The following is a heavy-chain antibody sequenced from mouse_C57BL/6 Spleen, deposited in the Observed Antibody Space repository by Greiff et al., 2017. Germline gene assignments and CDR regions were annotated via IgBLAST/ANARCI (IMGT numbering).Heavy chain of an antibody. CDR3: ARWDYYAMDC. Sequence: QVQLQQSGPELVKPGASVKISCKASGYAFSSSWMNWVKQRPGKGLEWIGRIYPGDGDTNYNGKFKGKATLTADKSSSTAYMQLSSLTSEDSAVYFCARWDYYAMDCWGQGTSVTVSS. CDR1: GYAFSSSW. CDR2: IYPGDGDT. J-gene: IGHJ4*01. V-gene: IGHV1-82*01.